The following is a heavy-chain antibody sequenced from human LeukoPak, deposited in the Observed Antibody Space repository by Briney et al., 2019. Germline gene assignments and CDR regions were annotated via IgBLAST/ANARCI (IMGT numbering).Heavy chain of an antibody. CDR2: INHSGST. D-gene: IGHD3-10*01. CDR3: ARALRTVVRGVPSFDY. V-gene: IGHV4-34*01. Sequence: TETLSLTCAVYGGSFSGYYWSWIRQPPGKGLEWIGEINHSGSTNYNPSLKSRVTISVDTSKNQFSLKLSSVTAADTAVYYCARALRTVVRGVPSFDYWGQGTLVTVSS. CDR1: GGSFSGYY. J-gene: IGHJ4*02.